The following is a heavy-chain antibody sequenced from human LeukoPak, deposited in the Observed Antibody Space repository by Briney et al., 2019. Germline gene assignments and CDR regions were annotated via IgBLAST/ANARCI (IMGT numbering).Heavy chain of an antibody. Sequence: PAETLSLTCTVSGGPISGYYWSWVRQPPLKGLEWIGYIYSSGHTIFGTSLKSRLTISADTSKNQFSLRMISVTAPDTALYYCARLATDSDILTRSDYWGQGTLVTVSS. J-gene: IGHJ4*02. V-gene: IGHV4-59*08. CDR3: ARLATDSDILTRSDY. D-gene: IGHD3-9*01. CDR1: GGPISGYY. CDR2: IYSSGHT.